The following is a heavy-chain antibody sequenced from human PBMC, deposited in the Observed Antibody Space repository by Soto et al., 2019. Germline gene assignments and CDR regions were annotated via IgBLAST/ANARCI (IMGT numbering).Heavy chain of an antibody. CDR1: GASISSGGYF. J-gene: IGHJ3*02. Sequence: QVQLQESGPGLVKPSQTLSLTCTVSGASISSGGYFWTWIRQHPGKGLEWIGYLYYSGSNYYNPSLKSRATSSVDTSKNQFSLKLSSVTAADTAVYYCARDPRGDPIDAFDIWGQGTMVTVSS. CDR3: ARDPRGDPIDAFDI. CDR2: LYYSGSN. D-gene: IGHD4-17*01. V-gene: IGHV4-31*03.